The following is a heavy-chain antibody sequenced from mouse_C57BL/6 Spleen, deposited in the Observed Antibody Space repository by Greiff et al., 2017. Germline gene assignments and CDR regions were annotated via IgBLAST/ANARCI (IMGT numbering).Heavy chain of an antibody. CDR3: ARWGNDGDY. CDR2: IHPNSGST. Sequence: VQLQQPGAELVKPGASVKLSCKASGHTFTSYWMPWVKQRPGQGLAWIGMIHPNSGSTNYNEKFKSKATLTVDKSSSTAYMQLSSLTSEDSAVYYCARWGNDGDYGGQGTTLTVAS. CDR1: GHTFTSYW. J-gene: IGHJ2*01. V-gene: IGHV1-64*01. D-gene: IGHD2-2*01.